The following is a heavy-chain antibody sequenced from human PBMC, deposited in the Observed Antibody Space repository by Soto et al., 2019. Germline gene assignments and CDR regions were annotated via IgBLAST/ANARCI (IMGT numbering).Heavy chain of an antibody. CDR2: IKQDGREK. Sequence: PGGSLRLSSAASVFTFSSYWMSWDRQAPGKGREGVANIKQDGREKYYVDSGKGRFTISRNNATNSLSVQMKRLRAEDTAVYYCARIWGYSRDIDYWGQGNLVTVSS. CDR3: ARIWGYSRDIDY. D-gene: IGHD6-13*01. V-gene: IGHV3-7*01. CDR1: VFTFSSYW. J-gene: IGHJ4*02.